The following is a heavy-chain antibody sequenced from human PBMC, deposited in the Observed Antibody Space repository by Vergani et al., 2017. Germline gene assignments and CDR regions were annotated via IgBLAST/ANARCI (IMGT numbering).Heavy chain of an antibody. J-gene: IGHJ4*02. D-gene: IGHD2-2*01. V-gene: IGHV3-9*01. CDR3: AKDSGSSTSCLIDY. CDR1: GFTFDDYA. CDR2: ISWNSGSI. Sequence: EVQLVESGGGLVQPGRSLRLSCAASGFTFDDYAMHWVRQAPGKGLEWVSGISWNSGSIGYADSVKGRVTISRDNAKNSLYLQMNSLRAEDTALYYCAKDSGSSTSCLIDYWGQGTLVTVSS.